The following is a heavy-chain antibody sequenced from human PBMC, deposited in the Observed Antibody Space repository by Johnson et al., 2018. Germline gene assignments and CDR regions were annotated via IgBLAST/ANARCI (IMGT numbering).Heavy chain of an antibody. CDR2: IGTAGDT. V-gene: IGHV3-13*01. D-gene: IGHD3-22*01. Sequence: EVQLVESGGGLVQPGGSLRLSCAASGFTFSDYDMHWVRQATGEGLEWVSAIGTAGDTYYPGSVKGRFTISREDAKNSVYLQIHSLRAGDTAVYYCARALPVADSGYTFGSWGQGTLVTVAS. CDR3: ARALPVADSGYTFGS. CDR1: GFTFSDYD. J-gene: IGHJ4*02.